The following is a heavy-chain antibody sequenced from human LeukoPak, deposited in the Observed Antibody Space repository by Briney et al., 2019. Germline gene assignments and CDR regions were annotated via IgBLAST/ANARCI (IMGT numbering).Heavy chain of an antibody. CDR2: IYTSGST. CDR3: ASREEYSSFAFDI. CDR1: GGSISSGSYH. V-gene: IGHV4-61*02. D-gene: IGHD6-6*01. Sequence: SQTLSLTCTVSGGSISSGSYHWSWIRQPAGKGLEWIGRIYTSGSTNYNPSLKSRVSISVDTSKNQFSLKLSSVTAADTAVYYCASREEYSSFAFDIWGQGTMVTVSS. J-gene: IGHJ3*02.